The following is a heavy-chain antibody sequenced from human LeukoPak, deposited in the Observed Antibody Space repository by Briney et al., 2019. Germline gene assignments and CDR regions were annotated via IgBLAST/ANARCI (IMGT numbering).Heavy chain of an antibody. CDR3: AREDGSGSYTSGYFDY. Sequence: SETLSLTCTVSGGSISSSNWWSWVRQPPGKGLEWIGEIYHSGSTNYNPPLKSRVTISVDKSKNQFSLKLSSVTAADTAVYYCAREDGSGSYTSGYFDYWGQGTLVTVSS. J-gene: IGHJ4*02. CDR1: GGSISSSNW. V-gene: IGHV4-4*02. CDR2: IYHSGST. D-gene: IGHD3-10*01.